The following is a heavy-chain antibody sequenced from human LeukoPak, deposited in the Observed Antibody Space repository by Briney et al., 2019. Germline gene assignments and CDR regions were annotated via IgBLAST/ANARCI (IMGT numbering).Heavy chain of an antibody. Sequence: GASVKVSCKASGGTFISYAISWVRQAPGQGLEWMGGIIPIFGTASYAQKFQGRVTITADESTSTAYMELSSLRSEDTAVYYCASGSTTNYYDSSGYLTPRYYFDYWGQGTLVTVSS. CDR1: GGTFISYA. V-gene: IGHV1-69*13. J-gene: IGHJ4*02. CDR3: ASGSTTNYYDSSGYLTPRYYFDY. CDR2: IIPIFGTA. D-gene: IGHD3-22*01.